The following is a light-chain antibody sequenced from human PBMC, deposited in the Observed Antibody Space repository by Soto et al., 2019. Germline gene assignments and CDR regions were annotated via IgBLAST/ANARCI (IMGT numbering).Light chain of an antibody. V-gene: IGKV3-20*01. CDR3: QQYATSPAT. CDR2: AAS. J-gene: IGKJ5*01. Sequence: EIVLTQSPGTLSLSPGERATLSCRASQSVSSNYLAWYQQKPGQAPRLLIFAASSRATGIPGRFSGSGSGTDFTLAISRLEPEDFAVYYCQQYATSPATFGQGTRLEIK. CDR1: QSVSSNY.